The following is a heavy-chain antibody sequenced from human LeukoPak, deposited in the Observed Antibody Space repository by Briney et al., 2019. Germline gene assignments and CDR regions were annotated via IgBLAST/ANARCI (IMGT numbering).Heavy chain of an antibody. Sequence: GGSLRLSCAASGFTFSSYWMSWVRQAPGKGLEWVANIKQDGSEKYYVDSVKGRFTISRDNTKNSLYLQMNSLRAEDTAVYYCARDCSGGSCYANDAFDIWGQGTMVTVSS. D-gene: IGHD2-15*01. CDR2: IKQDGSEK. CDR3: ARDCSGGSCYANDAFDI. J-gene: IGHJ3*02. CDR1: GFTFSSYW. V-gene: IGHV3-7*01.